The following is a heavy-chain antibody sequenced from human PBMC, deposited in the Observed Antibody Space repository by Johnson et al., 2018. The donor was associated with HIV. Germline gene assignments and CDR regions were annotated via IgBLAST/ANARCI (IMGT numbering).Heavy chain of an antibody. CDR2: TSYDGSNK. V-gene: IGHV3-30*18. J-gene: IGHJ3*02. Sequence: QVQLMESGGGVVQPGRSLRLSCAASGFTFSSYGMHWVRQAPGKGLEWVAVTSYDGSNKYYADSVKGRFTISRDNSKNTLYLQMNSLRAEDTAVYYCAKSGLFVLVVYAPDVLDIWGQGTMVTVSS. CDR3: AKSGLFVLVVYAPDVLDI. D-gene: IGHD2-8*02. CDR1: GFTFSSYG.